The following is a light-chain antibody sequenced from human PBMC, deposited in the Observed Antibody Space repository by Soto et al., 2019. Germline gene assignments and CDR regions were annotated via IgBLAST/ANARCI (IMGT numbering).Light chain of an antibody. CDR2: LNSDGSH. V-gene: IGLV4-69*01. J-gene: IGLJ3*02. CDR3: QTWGLGKV. Sequence: QPVLTQSPSASASLGASVKLTCTLSSGHSNYAIAWHQQQPEKGPRFLMKLNSDGSHRKGDGIPDRFSGSSSGAERYLTISSLQSEDEGDYYCQTWGLGKVFGGGTKLTVL. CDR1: SGHSNYA.